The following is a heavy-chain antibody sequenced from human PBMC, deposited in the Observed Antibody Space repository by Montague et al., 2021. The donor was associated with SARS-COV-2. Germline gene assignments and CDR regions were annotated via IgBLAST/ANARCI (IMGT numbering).Heavy chain of an antibody. J-gene: IGHJ4*02. V-gene: IGHV3-23*01. CDR1: GFTFSDYA. CDR2: ISGSGGNT. Sequence: SLRLSCAASGFTFSDYAMHWVRQAPGKGLEWVAVISGSGGNTYYADSVTGWFTISRDNSKNTAYLQMNSLRAEDTAVYYCANGRVVGQRYFDHWGQGTLVTVSS. D-gene: IGHD2-15*01. CDR3: ANGRVVGQRYFDH.